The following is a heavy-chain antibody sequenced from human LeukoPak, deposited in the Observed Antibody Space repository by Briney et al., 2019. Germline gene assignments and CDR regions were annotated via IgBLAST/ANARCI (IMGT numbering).Heavy chain of an antibody. D-gene: IGHD2-15*01. CDR1: GFTFSSYA. J-gene: IGHJ6*03. CDR3: ARRGSYYYYMDV. Sequence: PGGSLRLSCAASGFTFSSYAMHWVRQAPGKGLEYVSAISSNGGSTYYANSVKGRFTISRDNSKNTLYLQMGSLRAEDMAVYYCARRGSYYYYMDVWGKGTTVTVPS. V-gene: IGHV3-64*01. CDR2: ISSNGGST.